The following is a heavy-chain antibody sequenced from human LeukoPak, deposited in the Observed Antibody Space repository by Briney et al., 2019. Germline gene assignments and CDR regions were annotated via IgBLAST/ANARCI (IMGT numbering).Heavy chain of an antibody. D-gene: IGHD4-11*01. CDR2: IYHSGST. Sequence: SETLSLTCTVSGGSISSGGYYWSWIRQPPGKGLEWIGYIYHSGSTYYNPSLKSRVTISVDRSKNQFSLKLSSVTAADTAVYYCARDADYSNPNYYYYVDVWGKGTTVTVSS. V-gene: IGHV4-30-2*01. CDR1: GGSISSGGYY. CDR3: ARDADYSNPNYYYYVDV. J-gene: IGHJ6*03.